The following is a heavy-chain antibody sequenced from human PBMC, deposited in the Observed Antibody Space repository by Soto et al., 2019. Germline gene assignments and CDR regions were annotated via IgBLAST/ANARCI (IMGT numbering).Heavy chain of an antibody. Sequence: GGSLRLSCAASGFTFSSYSMNWVRQAPGKGLEWVSSISSSSSYIYYADSVKGRFIISRDNAKNSLYLQMNSLRAEDTAVYYCARDSRGYNWNYYYYYMDVWGKGTTVTVSS. V-gene: IGHV3-21*01. CDR1: GFTFSSYS. J-gene: IGHJ6*03. CDR2: ISSSSSYI. D-gene: IGHD1-1*01. CDR3: ARDSRGYNWNYYYYYMDV.